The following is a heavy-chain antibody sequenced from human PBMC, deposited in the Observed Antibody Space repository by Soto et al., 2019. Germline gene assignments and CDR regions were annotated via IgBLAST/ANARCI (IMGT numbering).Heavy chain of an antibody. CDR1: GGSISINNYY. Sequence: QLQLQESGPGLVKPSETLSLTCTVSGGSISINNYYWGWIRQPPGKGPEWIGSIYYTGGTYYISSVQSRLTISLDTSPNQYSLRLSSVTAADTAVYYCARHGVNGNHDCWGQGTLITVSS. CDR3: ARHGVNGNHDC. V-gene: IGHV4-39*01. J-gene: IGHJ4*02. D-gene: IGHD2-8*01. CDR2: IYYTGGT.